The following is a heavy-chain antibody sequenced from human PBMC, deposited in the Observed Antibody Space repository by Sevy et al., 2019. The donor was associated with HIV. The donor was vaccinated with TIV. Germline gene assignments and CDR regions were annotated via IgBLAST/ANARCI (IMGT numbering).Heavy chain of an antibody. CDR3: ARFDNYDILTGYLAAEYYFDY. Sequence: ASVKVSCKASGYTFPDYYIHWVRQAPGQGLEWMGWITPNSGGTNCAQKFQDRVTMTRDTSISTAYMELSRLRSDDTAVYYCARFDNYDILTGYLAAEYYFDYWGQGTLVTVSS. D-gene: IGHD3-9*01. J-gene: IGHJ4*02. CDR2: ITPNSGGT. V-gene: IGHV1-2*02. CDR1: GYTFPDYY.